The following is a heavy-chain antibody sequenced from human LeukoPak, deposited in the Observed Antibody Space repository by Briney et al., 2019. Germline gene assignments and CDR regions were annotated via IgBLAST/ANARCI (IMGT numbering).Heavy chain of an antibody. CDR2: LYAGGAT. J-gene: IGHJ4*02. CDR1: GFSVSGIH. Sequence: GGSLRLSCVASGFSVSGIHMNWVRQAPGKDLEWVSGLYAGGATYYADSMGGRFTISRDHSKNTLYLQMNSLKTEDTAVYYCTTEGYSGSYGGVWYFDYWGQGTLVTVSS. D-gene: IGHD1-26*01. CDR3: TTEGYSGSYGGVWYFDY. V-gene: IGHV3-66*01.